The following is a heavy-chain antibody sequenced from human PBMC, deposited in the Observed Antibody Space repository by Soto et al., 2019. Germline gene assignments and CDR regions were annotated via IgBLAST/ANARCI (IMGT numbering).Heavy chain of an antibody. CDR1: GFTFSDYA. V-gene: IGHV3-23*01. CDR3: AKGIEYSSSGSYYFDY. D-gene: IGHD6-6*01. Sequence: VQLLESGGGLVQPGGSLRLSCVASGFTFSDYALSWVRQAPGKGLEWVSGISAGGGATYYADSVKGRFSISRDNSKNTLYLQMNSLRAEDTAVYYCAKGIEYSSSGSYYFDYWGQGTLVTVSS. CDR2: ISAGGGAT. J-gene: IGHJ4*02.